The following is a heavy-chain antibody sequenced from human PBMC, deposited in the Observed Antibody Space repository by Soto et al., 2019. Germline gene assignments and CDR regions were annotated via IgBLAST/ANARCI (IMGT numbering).Heavy chain of an antibody. J-gene: IGHJ6*01. CDR1: GYSFSYYW. D-gene: IGHD2-15*01. V-gene: IGHV5-51*01. CDR3: ASFFIRGYCYYYYVQAV. CDR2: IYPGDSDT. Sequence: PGESLKISCKVSGYSFSYYWIAWVRHVPGKGLEWMGIIYPGDSDTRYSPSFQGQVTISVDKSISTAYLQWSSLKASDTAMYYCASFFIRGYCYYYYVQAVWGRGTTVIVSS.